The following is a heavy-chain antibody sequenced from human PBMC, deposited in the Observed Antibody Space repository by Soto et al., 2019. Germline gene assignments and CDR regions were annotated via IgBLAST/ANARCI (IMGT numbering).Heavy chain of an antibody. CDR2: ISYDGSNK. Sequence: QVQLVESGGGVVQPGRSLRLSCAASGFTFSSYGMHWVRQAPGKGLEWVAVISYDGSNKYYADSVKGLLTISRDNSKNAVYLQVDSLRVEDPAVYYCAMDARIPTAKGALYNWFDPWGQGTLVTVSS. J-gene: IGHJ5*02. V-gene: IGHV3-30*03. CDR3: AMDARIPTAKGALYNWFDP. CDR1: GFTFSSYG. D-gene: IGHD2-15*01.